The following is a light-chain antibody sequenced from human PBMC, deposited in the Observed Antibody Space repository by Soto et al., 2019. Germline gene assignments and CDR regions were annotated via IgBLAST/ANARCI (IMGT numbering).Light chain of an antibody. CDR2: GAS. CDR3: QQYNNWLALT. V-gene: IGKV3-15*01. Sequence: EIVMTQSPATLSVSPGERATLSCRASQSVSSNLAWYQQKPGQAPRLLIYGASTRATGITARFSGSGSGTEVTLTISSLQSEDFAVYYCQQYNNWLALTFGGGTKVEIK. CDR1: QSVSSN. J-gene: IGKJ4*01.